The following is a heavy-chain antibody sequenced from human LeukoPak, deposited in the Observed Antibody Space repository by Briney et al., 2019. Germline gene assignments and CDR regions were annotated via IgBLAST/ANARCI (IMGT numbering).Heavy chain of an antibody. CDR2: FDPEDGET. CDR1: GYTLTELS. D-gene: IGHD3-22*01. J-gene: IGHJ4*02. Sequence: ASVKVSCKVSGYTLTELSMHWVRQAPGKGLEWMGGFDPEDGETIYAQKFQGRVTMTEDTSTDTAYMELSSLRSEDTVVYYCATPYYYDSSGYSDSFDYWGQGTLVTVSS. CDR3: ATPYYYDSSGYSDSFDY. V-gene: IGHV1-24*01.